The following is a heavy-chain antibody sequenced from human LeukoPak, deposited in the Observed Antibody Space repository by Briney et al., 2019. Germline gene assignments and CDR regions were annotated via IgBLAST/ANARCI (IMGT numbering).Heavy chain of an antibody. V-gene: IGHV3-30*04. CDR2: ISYHGSDK. Sequence: PGGSLRLSCVASGFTFSTYAMHWVRQAPGKGLEWVAVISYHGSDKYYADSVKGRFTISRDNSKNTLYLQMNSLRTEDTAVFYCARAINSAWHNIDYWGQGTLVTVSS. J-gene: IGHJ4*02. CDR3: ARAINSAWHNIDY. CDR1: GFTFSTYA. D-gene: IGHD2/OR15-2a*01.